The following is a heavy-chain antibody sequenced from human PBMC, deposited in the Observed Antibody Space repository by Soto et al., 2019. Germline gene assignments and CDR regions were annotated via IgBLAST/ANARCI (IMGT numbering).Heavy chain of an antibody. J-gene: IGHJ1*01. D-gene: IGHD6-13*01. CDR1: GGSISSYY. CDR3: AGDIAAAGTSEYFQH. Sequence: ETLSLTCTVSGGSISSYYWSWIRQPPGKGLEWIGYIYYSGSTNYNPSLKSRVTISVDTSKNQFSLKLSSVTAADTAVYYCAGDIAAAGTSEYFQHWGQGTLVTVSS. V-gene: IGHV4-59*01. CDR2: IYYSGST.